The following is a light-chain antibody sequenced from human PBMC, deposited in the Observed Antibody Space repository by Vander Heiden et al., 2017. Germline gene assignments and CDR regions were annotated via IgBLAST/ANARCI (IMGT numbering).Light chain of an antibody. V-gene: IGLV1-44*01. CDR3: AAWDDSLKTVV. CDR1: SYDIGTNT. J-gene: IGLJ2*01. Sequence: QSVLPQPPSASGTPGQWLSISCSGSSYDIGTNTVNWYQQLPGTAPKLLIFGNNQRPSGVPDRFSGSKSGTSASLAISGLQSEDDADYYCAAWDDSLKTVVFGGGTKVTVL. CDR2: GNN.